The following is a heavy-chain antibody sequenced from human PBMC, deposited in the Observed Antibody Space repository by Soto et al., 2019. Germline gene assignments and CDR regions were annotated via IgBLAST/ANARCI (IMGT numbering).Heavy chain of an antibody. J-gene: IGHJ2*01. D-gene: IGHD4-17*01. V-gene: IGHV3-30*18. Sequence: QVQLVESGGGVVQPGRSLRLSCAASGFTFSSYGMHWVRQAPGKGLEWVAVISYDGSNKYYADSVKARFTISRDNSKNTLYLQMNSLRAEDTAVYYCAKDRSTVTSVGWYFDLWGRGTLVTVSS. CDR3: AKDRSTVTSVGWYFDL. CDR1: GFTFSSYG. CDR2: ISYDGSNK.